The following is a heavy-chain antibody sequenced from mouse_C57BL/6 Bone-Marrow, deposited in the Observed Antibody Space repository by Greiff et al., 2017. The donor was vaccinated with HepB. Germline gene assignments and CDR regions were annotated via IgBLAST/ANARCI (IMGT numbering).Heavy chain of an antibody. CDR2: IDPENGDT. V-gene: IGHV14-4*01. Sequence: VQLQQSGADLVRPGASVKLSCTASGFHIKDDYLHWVKQRPEQGLEWIGWIDPENGDTEYASKFQGKATITADTSSNTAYLQLSSLTSEDTAVYYCTTTTRDYWGQGTTLTVSS. CDR3: TTTTRDY. D-gene: IGHD1-1*01. J-gene: IGHJ2*01. CDR1: GFHIKDDY.